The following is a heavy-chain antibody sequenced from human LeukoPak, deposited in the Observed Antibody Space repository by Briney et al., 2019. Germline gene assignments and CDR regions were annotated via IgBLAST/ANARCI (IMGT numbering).Heavy chain of an antibody. CDR2: ISGSGNST. Sequence: GGSLRLSCAVSGFTFSSYAMSWVRQAPGKGLEWVSVISGSGNSTYFADSVKGRFTISRDNSKNTLYLQMNSLRAEDTAVYYCAKHYDILTGYFDYWGQGTLVTVSS. V-gene: IGHV3-23*01. CDR1: GFTFSSYA. CDR3: AKHYDILTGYFDY. D-gene: IGHD3-9*01. J-gene: IGHJ4*02.